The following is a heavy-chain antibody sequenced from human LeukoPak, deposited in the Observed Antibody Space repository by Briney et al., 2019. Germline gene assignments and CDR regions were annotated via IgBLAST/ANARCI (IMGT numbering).Heavy chain of an antibody. Sequence: SETLSLTCTVSGRSISTSGYYWGWIRQPPGKGLEWIGRVEYRGSTHYNPSLKSRLIISVDTFKSQFSLKLSSVTAADTAVYYCARGDNYIGPHSLLLNWGQGTLVTASS. V-gene: IGHV4-39*01. CDR1: GRSISTSGYY. J-gene: IGHJ4*02. D-gene: IGHD4-11*01. CDR2: VEYRGST. CDR3: ARGDNYIGPHSLLLN.